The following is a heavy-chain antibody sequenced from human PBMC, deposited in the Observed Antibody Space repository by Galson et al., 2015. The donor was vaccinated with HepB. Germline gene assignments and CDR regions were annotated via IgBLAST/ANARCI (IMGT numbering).Heavy chain of an antibody. J-gene: IGHJ4*02. V-gene: IGHV3-30*02. CDR1: GFRFSDSG. Sequence: SLRLSCAVSGFRFSDSGMHWVRQSPGKGLEWLSFLQHDESRVFNGDSVKGRFTISRDISKNMLFLQMNSLTTEDSGVYYCAKDNPVLSSWGQGTLVTVSS. CDR3: AKDNPVLSS. CDR2: LQHDESRV.